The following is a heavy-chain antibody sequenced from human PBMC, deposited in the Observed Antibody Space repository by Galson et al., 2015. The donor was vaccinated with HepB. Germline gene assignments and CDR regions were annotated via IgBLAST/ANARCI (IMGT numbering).Heavy chain of an antibody. CDR3: ARGNSTSGLDH. D-gene: IGHD3-10*01. Sequence: TLSLTCAVSGSSFSDYQWKWLRQPPGKGLEWVGEINHSGNTNSNPSLKRRVTLSVDTSKNQFALRLTSVSAADTAVYYCARGNSTSGLDHWGQGTPVRISS. CDR2: INHSGNT. J-gene: IGHJ4*02. V-gene: IGHV4-34*01. CDR1: GSSFSDYQ.